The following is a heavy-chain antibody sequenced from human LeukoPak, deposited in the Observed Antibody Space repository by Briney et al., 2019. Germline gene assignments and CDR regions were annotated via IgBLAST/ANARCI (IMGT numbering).Heavy chain of an antibody. V-gene: IGHV5-51*01. CDR3: AGHPYHLYGSGADL. CDR2: IYPGDSNA. CDR1: GYSFSTYR. J-gene: IGHJ5*02. Sequence: GESLKISCEGSGYSFSTYRIAWVRQMPGKGLEWMGIIYPGDSNARYSPSFEGQVTISADKSINTAYLQWSSLKASDTAMYYCAGHPYHLYGSGADLWGQGTPVTVSS. D-gene: IGHD3-10*01.